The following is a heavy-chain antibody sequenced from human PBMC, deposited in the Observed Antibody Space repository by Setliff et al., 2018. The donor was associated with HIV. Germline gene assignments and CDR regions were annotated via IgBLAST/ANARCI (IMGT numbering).Heavy chain of an antibody. CDR3: ARGRSRWTYYNYYYMDV. J-gene: IGHJ6*03. CDR2: INPSSGGT. Sequence: ASVKVSCKASRYTFTGHYMHWVRQAPGQGLEWVGWINPSSGGTNYAQKFQGRVTMTRDTSISTAYMELSRLTSDDTAVYYCARGRSRWTYYNYYYMDVWGKGTTVTVSS. V-gene: IGHV1-2*02. D-gene: IGHD6-13*01. CDR1: RYTFTGHY.